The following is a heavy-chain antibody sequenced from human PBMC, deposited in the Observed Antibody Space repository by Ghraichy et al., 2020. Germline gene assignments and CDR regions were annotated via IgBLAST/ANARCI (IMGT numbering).Heavy chain of an antibody. D-gene: IGHD4-17*01. J-gene: IGHJ4*02. Sequence: GESLNISCAASGFTFSSYAMSWVRQAPGKGLEWVSAISGSGGSTYYADSVKGRFTISRDNSKNTLYLQMNSLRAEDTAVYYCARWNPNYGDYVGSDYWGQGTLVTVSS. CDR2: ISGSGGST. V-gene: IGHV3-23*01. CDR1: GFTFSSYA. CDR3: ARWNPNYGDYVGSDY.